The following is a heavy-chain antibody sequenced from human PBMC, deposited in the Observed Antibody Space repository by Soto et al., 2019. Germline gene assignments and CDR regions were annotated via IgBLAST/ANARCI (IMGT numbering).Heavy chain of an antibody. J-gene: IGHJ4*02. Sequence: QLQLHESGPGLVKPSETLSLTCTVSGGSISSSSIYWGWIRQPPGKGLAWIATIYYSGTTFYSPSLKRRVTMSFDTSQNQYSLNLSSVTSADTAVYYCARLDKVIVKTFDYWGQGTLVNVSS. V-gene: IGHV4-39*01. D-gene: IGHD2-21*01. CDR2: IYYSGTT. CDR1: GGSISSSSIY. CDR3: ARLDKVIVKTFDY.